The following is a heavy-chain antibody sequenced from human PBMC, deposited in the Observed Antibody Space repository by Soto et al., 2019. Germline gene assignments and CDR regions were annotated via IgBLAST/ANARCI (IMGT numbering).Heavy chain of an antibody. CDR1: EFTFSTYA. CDR2: ISGSGDTT. Sequence: EVQLLESGGGLVQPGGSLRLYCAASEFTFSTYAMSWVRQAPGKGLEWVSAISGSGDTTYYADSVKGRFTISRDTSKNTLFLQMNSLSAEDTALYYCAKSYSSNWYDYFDYWGQGTLVTVSS. V-gene: IGHV3-23*01. D-gene: IGHD6-13*01. CDR3: AKSYSSNWYDYFDY. J-gene: IGHJ4*02.